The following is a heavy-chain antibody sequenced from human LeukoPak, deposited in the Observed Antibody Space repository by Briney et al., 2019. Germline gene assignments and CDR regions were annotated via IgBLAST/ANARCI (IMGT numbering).Heavy chain of an antibody. J-gene: IGHJ5*02. V-gene: IGHV4-31*03. D-gene: IGHD6-13*01. CDR3: ARGGIAAAGDRFDP. CDR1: GGSISSGGYY. Sequence: PSQTLSLTCTVSGGSISSGGYYWSWIRQHPGKGLEWIGYIYYSGSTYYNPSLKSRVTISVDTSKNQFSLKLSSVTAADTAVYYCARGGIAAAGDRFDPWGQGTLVTVSS. CDR2: IYYSGST.